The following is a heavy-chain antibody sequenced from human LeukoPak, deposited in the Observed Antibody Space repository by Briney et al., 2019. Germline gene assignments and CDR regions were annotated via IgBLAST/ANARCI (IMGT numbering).Heavy chain of an antibody. Sequence: GGSLRLSCAASGFTFSTYWMSWVRQAPGKGLEWVANIKQDGGEKFYADSVKGRFTISRDNSKNSVYLQMNRLRVEDTAVYYCARSPDGFDYWGQGTLVTGSS. CDR2: IKQDGGEK. CDR1: GFTFSTYW. D-gene: IGHD1-14*01. V-gene: IGHV3-7*01. CDR3: ARSPDGFDY. J-gene: IGHJ4*02.